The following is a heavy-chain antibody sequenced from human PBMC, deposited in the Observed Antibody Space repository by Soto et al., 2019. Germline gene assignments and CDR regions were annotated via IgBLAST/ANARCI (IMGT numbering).Heavy chain of an antibody. CDR2: IWFDGSNK. V-gene: IGHV3-33*01. CDR3: ARATSGWFDP. D-gene: IGHD6-19*01. Sequence: GGSLRLSCAASGFTFSTYGMHWVRQAPGKGLEWVAVIWFDGSNKYYADSVKGRFTISRDNSKSTLYLQMNSLRVEDTAVYYCARATSGWFDPWGQGTPVTVSS. CDR1: GFTFSTYG. J-gene: IGHJ5*02.